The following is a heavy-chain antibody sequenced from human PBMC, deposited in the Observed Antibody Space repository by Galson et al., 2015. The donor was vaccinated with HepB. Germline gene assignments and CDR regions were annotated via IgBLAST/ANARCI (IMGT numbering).Heavy chain of an antibody. D-gene: IGHD1-1*01. CDR1: GFTFYSYG. Sequence: SLRLSCAASGFTFYSYGMHWVRQAPGKGLEWVALISHDGNIKSYADSVRGRFTISRDNSKNTVYLQMNSLGGEDTALYFCVKEEKQLGIPYHHYYMYVWGKGTTVTVS. CDR2: ISHDGNIK. J-gene: IGHJ6*03. V-gene: IGHV3-30*18. CDR3: VKEEKQLGIPYHHYYMYV.